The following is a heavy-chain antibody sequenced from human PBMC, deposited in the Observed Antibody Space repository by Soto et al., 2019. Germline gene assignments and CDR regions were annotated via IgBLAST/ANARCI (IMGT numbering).Heavy chain of an antibody. J-gene: IGHJ1*01. Sequence: QVQLVQSGAEVKKPGSSVKVSCKASGGTFSSYAISWVRQAPGQGLEWMGGIIPIFGTANYAQKFQGRVTITADESTSTAYMELSSLRSEDTAVYYCARGKLYYGDYVEYFQHWGQGTLVTVSS. CDR2: IIPIFGTA. CDR3: ARGKLYYGDYVEYFQH. V-gene: IGHV1-69*01. D-gene: IGHD4-17*01. CDR1: GGTFSSYA.